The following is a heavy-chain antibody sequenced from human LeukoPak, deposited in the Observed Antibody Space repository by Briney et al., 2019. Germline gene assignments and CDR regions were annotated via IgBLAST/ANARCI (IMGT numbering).Heavy chain of an antibody. CDR1: WGSLNSYY. CDR2: IHYTGST. CDR3: ARHRYYYYYMDV. Sequence: SGTLSLTRTVSWGSLNSYYWGWVRQPPREGLECIGYIHYTGSTNYNPSLKSRVTISVDTSKSQFSLKLSSVTAADTAVYYCARHRYYYYYMDVWGKGTTVTISS. J-gene: IGHJ6*03. V-gene: IGHV4-59*01.